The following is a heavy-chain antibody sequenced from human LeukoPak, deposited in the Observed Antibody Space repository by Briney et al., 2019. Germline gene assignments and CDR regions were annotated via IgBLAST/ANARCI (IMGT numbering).Heavy chain of an antibody. CDR1: GFTFSTYA. J-gene: IGHJ4*02. CDR2: ISGNGGTT. CDR3: AKDRGY. V-gene: IGHV3-23*01. Sequence: GGSLRLSCAASGFTFSTYAMIWVRQAPGKGLEWVSAISGNGGTTYYADSVKGRFTISRDNSKNTLCLQMNSLRADDTAVYYCAKDRGYWGQGTLVTVSS.